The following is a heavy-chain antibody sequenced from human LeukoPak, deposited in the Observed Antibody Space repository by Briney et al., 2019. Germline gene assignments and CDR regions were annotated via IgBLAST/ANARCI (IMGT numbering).Heavy chain of an antibody. CDR1: GFTFSNYG. D-gene: IGHD3-3*01. V-gene: IGHV3-23*01. CDR3: ARDERLLSFLK. Sequence: GGSLRLSCAASGFTFSNYGLSWVRQAPGKGLEWVSGITGGGGSTYYADSVKGRFTISRDNSKNTLYLEMNNLRAEDTAIYYCARDERLLSFLKWGQGTLVTVSS. CDR2: ITGGGGST. J-gene: IGHJ4*02.